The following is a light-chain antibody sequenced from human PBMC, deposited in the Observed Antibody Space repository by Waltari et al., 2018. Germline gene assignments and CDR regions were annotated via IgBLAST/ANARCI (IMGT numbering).Light chain of an antibody. CDR3: CSYSGTYTFVV. J-gene: IGLJ2*01. CDR1: TSDVGGYHY. CDR2: DVT. V-gene: IGLV2-11*01. Sequence: QSALTQPRSVSGSPGQSVTMSCTGTTSDVGGYHYVSWYQQHAGKVPKLMIYDVTKRPSGVPDRFSGSKSGNTASLTISGLQAEDEADYYCCSYSGTYTFVVFGGGTKLTVL.